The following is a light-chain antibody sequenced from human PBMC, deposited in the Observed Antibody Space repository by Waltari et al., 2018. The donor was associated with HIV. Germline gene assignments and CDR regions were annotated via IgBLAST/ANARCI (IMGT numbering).Light chain of an antibody. CDR2: YDA. J-gene: IGLJ2*01. CDR1: SSHIANNA. V-gene: IGLV1-36*01. CDR3: ASCDDSLDGPV. Sequence: QSVLTQPPSVSESPRQRVAIPCPGSSSHIANNAVNWYQQPPVNAPRFLIYYDALLPSVVCYRFSGFASGTSASLASGALQTVDEADYYCASCDDSLDGPVFDGGTKLTVL.